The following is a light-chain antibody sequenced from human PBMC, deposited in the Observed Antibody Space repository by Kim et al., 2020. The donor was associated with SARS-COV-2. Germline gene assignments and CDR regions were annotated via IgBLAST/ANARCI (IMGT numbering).Light chain of an antibody. CDR3: AAWDDRLNALV. Sequence: GPRVPLSCSGSSFNLGNKAVNWYRHIPGTGPKWLIYENSQRPSGVADRFSGAKSGTAASLAISGLQSEDEAVYCCAAWDDRLNALVFGGGTQLTVL. CDR1: SFNLGNKA. V-gene: IGLV1-44*01. J-gene: IGLJ3*02. CDR2: ENS.